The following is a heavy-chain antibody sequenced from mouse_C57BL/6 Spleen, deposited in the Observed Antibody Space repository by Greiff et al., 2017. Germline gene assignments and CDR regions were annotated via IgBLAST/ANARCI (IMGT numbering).Heavy chain of an antibody. CDR2: IYPGSGST. CDR3: ARSLYYGSAWYFDV. Sequence: VKLQQPGAELVKPGASVKMSCKASGYTFTSYWITWVKQRPGQGLEWIGDIYPGSGSTNYNEKFKSKATLTVYTSSSTAYMQLSSLTSEDSAVYYCARSLYYGSAWYFDVWGTGTTVTVSS. D-gene: IGHD1-1*01. V-gene: IGHV1-55*01. CDR1: GYTFTSYW. J-gene: IGHJ1*03.